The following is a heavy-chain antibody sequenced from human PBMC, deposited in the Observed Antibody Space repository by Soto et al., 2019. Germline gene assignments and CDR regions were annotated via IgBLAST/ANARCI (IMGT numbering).Heavy chain of an antibody. CDR1: GYSFTSYW. J-gene: IGHJ6*02. Sequence: GESLKISCKGSGYSFTSYWIGWVRQMPGKGLEWMGIIYPGDSDTRYSPFFQGQVTISADRSISTAYLQWSSLKASDTAMYYCARHSTDDSNHQYYYGMDVWGQGTTVTVSS. CDR2: IYPGDSDT. CDR3: ARHSTDDSNHQYYYGMDV. V-gene: IGHV5-51*01. D-gene: IGHD4-4*01.